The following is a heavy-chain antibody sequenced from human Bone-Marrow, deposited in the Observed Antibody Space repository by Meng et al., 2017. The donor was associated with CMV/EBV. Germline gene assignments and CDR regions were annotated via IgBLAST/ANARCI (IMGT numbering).Heavy chain of an antibody. Sequence: GESLKISCAASGFTFSSYEMNWVRQAPGKGLEWVSYISSSGSTIYYADSVKGRFTISRDNAKNSLYLQMNSLRAEDTAVYYCARVNGAEYYDFWSGYFDDYGMDVWGQGTTVTVSS. D-gene: IGHD3-3*01. CDR3: ARVNGAEYYDFWSGYFDDYGMDV. CDR2: ISSSGSTI. J-gene: IGHJ6*02. V-gene: IGHV3-48*03. CDR1: GFTFSSYE.